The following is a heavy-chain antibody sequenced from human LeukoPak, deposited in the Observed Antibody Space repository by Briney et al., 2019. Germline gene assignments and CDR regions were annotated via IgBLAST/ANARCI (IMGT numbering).Heavy chain of an antibody. D-gene: IGHD3-3*01. J-gene: IGHJ4*02. Sequence: GGSLRLSCAASGFTFSTYAMHWVRQTPGKGLEWVAFIWDNGSNKYYVDSVKGRFTISRGNSKNTVYLKMNSLRADDSAVYYCARDPAGSGYAYDYWGQGTLVTVSS. CDR1: GFTFSTYA. V-gene: IGHV3-33*01. CDR3: ARDPAGSGYAYDY. CDR2: IWDNGSNK.